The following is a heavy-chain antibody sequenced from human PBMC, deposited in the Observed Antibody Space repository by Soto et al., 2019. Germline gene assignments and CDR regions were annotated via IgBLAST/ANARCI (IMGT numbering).Heavy chain of an antibody. CDR1: GFTFSDYA. CDR3: AKGGRQWLVTSDFNY. V-gene: IGHV3-30*18. CDR2: VSHDGRNT. D-gene: IGHD6-19*01. Sequence: VQLVESGGGVVQPGRSLRLSCAASGFTFSDYAMHWVRQAPGKGLGWVAVVSHDGRNTHYADSVKGRFTISRDSSKNTVSLEMTGLRAEDTAVYYCAKGGRQWLVTSDFNYWGQGALVTVSS. J-gene: IGHJ4*02.